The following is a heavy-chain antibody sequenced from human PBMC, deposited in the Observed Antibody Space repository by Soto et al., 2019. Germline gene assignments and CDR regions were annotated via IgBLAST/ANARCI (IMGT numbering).Heavy chain of an antibody. J-gene: IGHJ5*02. CDR2: INHSGST. Sequence: QVQLQQWGAGLLKPSETLSLTCAVYGGSFSGYYWSWIRQPPGKGLEWIGEINHSGSTNYNPSLKSRVTISVDTSKNQFSVKLSSVTAADTAVYYCARGPLVVVPAAMRNWCDPWGQGTLVTVSS. V-gene: IGHV4-34*01. CDR1: GGSFSGYY. CDR3: ARGPLVVVPAAMRNWCDP. D-gene: IGHD2-2*01.